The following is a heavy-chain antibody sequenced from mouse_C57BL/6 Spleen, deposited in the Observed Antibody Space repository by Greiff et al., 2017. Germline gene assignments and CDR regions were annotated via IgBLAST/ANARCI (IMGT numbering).Heavy chain of an antibody. V-gene: IGHV1-76*01. CDR1: GYTFTDYY. D-gene: IGHD1-1*01. CDR3: ARGRGSDY. J-gene: IGHJ2*01. CDR2: IYPGSGNT. Sequence: QVQLKESGAELVRPGASVKLSCKASGYTFTDYYINWVKQRPGQGLEWIARIYPGSGNTYYNEKFKGKATLTAEKSSSTAYMQLSILTSEDSAVYFCARGRGSDYWGQGTTLTVSS.